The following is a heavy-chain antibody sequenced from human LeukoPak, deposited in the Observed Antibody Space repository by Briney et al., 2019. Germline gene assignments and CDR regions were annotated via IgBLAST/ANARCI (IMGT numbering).Heavy chain of an antibody. V-gene: IGHV3-33*01. Sequence: GGSLRLSCAPPGLTFSSYGMHWVRQAPGKGLEWVAVIWKDGSNKYYADSVKGRFTISRDNSKNTLYLQMNSLRVEDTAVYYCARVRYSGSYWFDYWGQGTLVTVSS. D-gene: IGHD1-26*01. CDR3: ARVRYSGSYWFDY. CDR1: GLTFSSYG. CDR2: IWKDGSNK. J-gene: IGHJ4*02.